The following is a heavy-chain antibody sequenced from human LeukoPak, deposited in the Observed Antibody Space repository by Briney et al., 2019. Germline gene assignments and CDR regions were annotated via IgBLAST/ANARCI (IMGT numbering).Heavy chain of an antibody. V-gene: IGHV4-39*01. D-gene: IGHD3-10*01. CDR2: IYYSGST. CDR3: ARHAETLLWFGELYYFDY. CDR1: GGSISSSSYY. J-gene: IGHJ4*02. Sequence: PSETLSLTCTVSGGSISSSSYYRGWIRQPPGKGLEWIGSIYYSGSTYYNPSLKSRVTISVDTSKNQFSLKLSSVTAADTAVYYCARHAETLLWFGELYYFDYWGQGTLVTVSS.